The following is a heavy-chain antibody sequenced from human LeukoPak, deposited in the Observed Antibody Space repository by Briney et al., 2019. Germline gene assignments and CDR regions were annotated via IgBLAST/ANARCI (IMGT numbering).Heavy chain of an antibody. V-gene: IGHV4-34*01. CDR1: GGSVSGYS. CDR2: INHSGST. J-gene: IGHJ6*03. D-gene: IGHD2-2*01. CDR3: ARVGVQIVVVPAATTQTTYYYYMYV. Sequence: SETLSLTCAVYGGSVSGYSWSWIRQPPGKGLEWIGEINHSGSTNYNPSLKSRVTISVDTSKNQFSLKLSSVTAADTAMYYCARVGVQIVVVPAATTQTTYYYYMYVWGKGNTVTVSS.